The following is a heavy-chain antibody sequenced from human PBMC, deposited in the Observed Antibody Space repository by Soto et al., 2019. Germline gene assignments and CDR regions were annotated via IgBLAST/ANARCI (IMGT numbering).Heavy chain of an antibody. CDR1: GGSISSGDYY. CDR3: ARWWFGEFFDY. V-gene: IGHV4-30-4*01. D-gene: IGHD3-10*01. Sequence: QVQLQESGPGLAKPSQTLSLTCTVSGGSISSGDYYWSWIRQPPGKGLEWIGYIYYSGSTYYNPSLSGXXTXSXDTSRNQFPLKLSSVTAADTAVYYCARWWFGEFFDYWGQGTLVTVSS. J-gene: IGHJ4*02. CDR2: IYYSGST.